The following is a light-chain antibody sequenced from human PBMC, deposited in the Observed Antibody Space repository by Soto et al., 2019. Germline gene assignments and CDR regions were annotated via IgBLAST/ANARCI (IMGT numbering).Light chain of an antibody. CDR1: NSNIGSNT. CDR2: SDN. V-gene: IGLV1-44*01. J-gene: IGLJ2*01. Sequence: QPVLTQPPSASGTPGQRVTISCSGSNSNIGSNTVSWYQQLPGTAPKSLIYSDNQRPSGVPDRISGSRSGTSASLAISGHQSDDEAEYYCAAWDDSLRGRVFGGGTQLTVL. CDR3: AAWDDSLRGRV.